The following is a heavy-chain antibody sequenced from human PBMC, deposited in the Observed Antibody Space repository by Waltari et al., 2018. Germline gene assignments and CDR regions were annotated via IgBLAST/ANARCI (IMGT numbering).Heavy chain of an antibody. D-gene: IGHD3-10*01. V-gene: IGHV4-59*01. Sequence: QVQLQESGPGLVKHSETLSLTCTVSGGSINTYYWSWIRQPPGKGLEWIGYIFYTGSTNDNSSLKSRVIISVDTSKNQFFLKLTSVTAADTAVYYCAREGRIRGLVYYGMDVWGQGTTVTVSS. CDR3: AREGRIRGLVYYGMDV. J-gene: IGHJ6*02. CDR2: IFYTGST. CDR1: GGSINTYY.